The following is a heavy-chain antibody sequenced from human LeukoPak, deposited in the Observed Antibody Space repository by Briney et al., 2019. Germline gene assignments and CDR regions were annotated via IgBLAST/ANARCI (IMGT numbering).Heavy chain of an antibody. J-gene: IGHJ5*02. CDR3: ARGGQLLRNWFDP. V-gene: IGHV4-59*11. CDR1: GGSISTHY. D-gene: IGHD2-2*01. Sequence: SETLSLTCTVAGGSISTHYWSWIRQPPGKGLEWIGYIYYSGSTNYNPSLKSRVTISVDTSKNQFSLKLSSVTAADTAVYYCARGGQLLRNWFDPWAREPWSPSPQ. CDR2: IYYSGST.